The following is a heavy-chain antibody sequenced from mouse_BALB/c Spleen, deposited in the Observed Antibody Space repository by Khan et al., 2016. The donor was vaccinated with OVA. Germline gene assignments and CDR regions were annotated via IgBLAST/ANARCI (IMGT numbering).Heavy chain of an antibody. J-gene: IGHJ4*01. CDR2: INPRSGHT. CDR3: VRIYYDYDGYYGMDY. Sequence: QVQLKQSGAELARPGASVKMSCKASGYTFTSYTMHWVKQRPGQGLEWIGYINPRSGHTNYNQKFKDKATLTADKSSSTAYMQLSSLTSEDSAVYYCVRIYYDYDGYYGMDYWGQGTSVTVSS. CDR1: GYTFTSYT. V-gene: IGHV1-4*01. D-gene: IGHD2-4*01.